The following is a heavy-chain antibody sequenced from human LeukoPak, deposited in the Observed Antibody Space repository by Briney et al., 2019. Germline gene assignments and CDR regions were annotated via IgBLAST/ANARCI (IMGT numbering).Heavy chain of an antibody. V-gene: IGHV1-24*01. CDR3: AREIAATGVFDY. J-gene: IGHJ4*02. CDR1: GYTHTELS. D-gene: IGHD6-13*01. CDR2: FDPEDGET. Sequence: ASVKVSCKVSGYTHTELSMHWVRQAPGKGLEWMGGFDPEDGETIYAQKFQGRVTMTEDTSTDTAYMELSSLRAEDTAVYYCAREIAATGVFDYWGQGTLVTVSS.